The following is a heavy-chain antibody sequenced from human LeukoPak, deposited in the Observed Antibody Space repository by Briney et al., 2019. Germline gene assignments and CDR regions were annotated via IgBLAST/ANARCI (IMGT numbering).Heavy chain of an antibody. CDR2: ISAYNGNT. J-gene: IGHJ3*02. V-gene: IGHV1-18*04. CDR3: ARSPGVVTVAFDI. Sequence: EASVKVSCKASGYTFTSYYIHWVRQAPGQGLEWMGWISAYNGNTNYAQKLQGRVTMTTDTSTSTAYMELRSLRSDDTAVYYCARSPGVVTVAFDIWGQGTMVTVSS. D-gene: IGHD3-22*01. CDR1: GYTFTSYY.